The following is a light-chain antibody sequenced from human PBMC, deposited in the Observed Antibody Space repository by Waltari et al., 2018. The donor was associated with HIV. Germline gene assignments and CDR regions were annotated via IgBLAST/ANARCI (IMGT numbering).Light chain of an antibody. CDR3: SSYASSSTPNWV. CDR2: DVS. J-gene: IGLJ3*02. CDR1: SSDAGGCNY. V-gene: IGLV2-14*01. Sequence: QSALTQPASVSGSPGQSITLSCTGTSSDAGGCNYVSCYQHHPDKTPTLMIYDVSNRPSGVSNRFSGSKSGNTASLTISGLQAEDEADYYCSSYASSSTPNWVFGGGTKLTVL.